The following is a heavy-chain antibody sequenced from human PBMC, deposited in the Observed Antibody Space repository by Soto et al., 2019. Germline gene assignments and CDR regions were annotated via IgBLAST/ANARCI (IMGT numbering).Heavy chain of an antibody. Sequence: PGGSLRLSCAASGFTFSSYAMHWVRQAPGKGLEWVAVISYDGSNKYYADSVKGRFTISRDNSKNTLYLQMNSLRAEDTAVYYCARDRNYYGSGSWGYYYYYGMDVWGQGTTVTVSS. CDR3: ARDRNYYGSGSWGYYYYYGMDV. CDR1: GFTFSSYA. J-gene: IGHJ6*02. V-gene: IGHV3-30-3*01. D-gene: IGHD3-10*01. CDR2: ISYDGSNK.